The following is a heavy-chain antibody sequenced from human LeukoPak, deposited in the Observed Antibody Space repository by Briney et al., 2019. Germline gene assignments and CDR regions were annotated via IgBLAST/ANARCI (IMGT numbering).Heavy chain of an antibody. D-gene: IGHD6-19*01. V-gene: IGHV3-48*03. Sequence: GGSLRLSCAVSGLPFRFYEMNWVRQAPGKGLEWVSNIHSSGTTTYYADSVKGRFTISRDNAKNSLYLRMNSLRVEDTAVYYCALLAVASDFDYWGQGALVTVSS. CDR2: IHSSGTTT. CDR3: ALLAVASDFDY. J-gene: IGHJ4*02. CDR1: GLPFRFYE.